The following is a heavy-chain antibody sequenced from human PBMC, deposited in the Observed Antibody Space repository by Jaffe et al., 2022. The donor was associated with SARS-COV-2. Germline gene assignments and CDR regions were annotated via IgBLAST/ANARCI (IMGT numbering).Heavy chain of an antibody. D-gene: IGHD5-18*01. Sequence: QVQLQESGPGLVKPSQTLSLTCTVSGGSISSGSYYWSWIRQPAGKGLEWIGRIYTSGSTNYNPSLKSRVTISVDTSKNQFSLKLSSVTAADTAVYYCARAREYSYGYYYYGMDVWGQGTTVTVSS. CDR1: GGSISSGSYY. CDR3: ARAREYSYGYYYYGMDV. CDR2: IYTSGST. V-gene: IGHV4-61*02. J-gene: IGHJ6*02.